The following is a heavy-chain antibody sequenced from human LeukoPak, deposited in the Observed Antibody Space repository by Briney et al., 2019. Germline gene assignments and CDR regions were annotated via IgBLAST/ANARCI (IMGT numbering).Heavy chain of an antibody. Sequence: SVKVSCKASGGTFSSYTISWVRQAPGQGLEWMGRIIPILGIANYAQKFQGRVTITADKSTSIAYMELSSLRSEDTAVYYCARAGIAVAHGVFDYYYYMDVWGKGTTVTVSS. CDR2: IIPILGIA. CDR3: ARAGIAVAHGVFDYYYYMDV. CDR1: GGTFSSYT. V-gene: IGHV1-69*02. D-gene: IGHD6-19*01. J-gene: IGHJ6*03.